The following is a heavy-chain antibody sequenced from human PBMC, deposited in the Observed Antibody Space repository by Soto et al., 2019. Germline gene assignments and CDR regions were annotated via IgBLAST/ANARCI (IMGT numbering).Heavy chain of an antibody. Sequence: KTSETLSLTCTVSGGSMTSFYWTWIRQPPGKGLEYIGYIYYDGTTNYHPSLKSRVTFSVDTSKNQFSLELTSVTSSDTAVYFCARGGWYIDYWGQGTLVTVSS. CDR3: ARGGWYIDY. CDR2: IYYDGTT. D-gene: IGHD6-19*01. CDR1: GGSMTSFY. J-gene: IGHJ4*02. V-gene: IGHV4-59*01.